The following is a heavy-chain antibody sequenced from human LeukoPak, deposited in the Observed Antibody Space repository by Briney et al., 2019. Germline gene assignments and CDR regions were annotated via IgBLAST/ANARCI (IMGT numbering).Heavy chain of an antibody. CDR2: ISYDGSNK. CDR1: GFTFSSYG. J-gene: IGHJ4*02. CDR3: AKGRHGDYLDY. Sequence: GGSLRLSCAASGFTFSSYGMHWVRQAPGKGLEWVAVISYDGSNKYYADSVKGRFTISRDNSKNTLYLQMNSLRAEDTAVYYCAKGRHGDYLDYWGQGTLVTVSS. D-gene: IGHD4-17*01. V-gene: IGHV3-30*18.